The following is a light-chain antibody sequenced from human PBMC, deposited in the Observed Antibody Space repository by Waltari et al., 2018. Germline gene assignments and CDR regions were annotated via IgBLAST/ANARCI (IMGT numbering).Light chain of an antibody. Sequence: EIVLTQSPATLSLSPGERATLSCRASHRVSRYLAWYQQRPGQAPSLLIYDASNRATGIPARFSGSGSETDFTLTISSLEPEDFAVYYCQQRSSWPLTFGGGTKVEIK. CDR2: DAS. CDR1: HRVSRY. J-gene: IGKJ4*01. CDR3: QQRSSWPLT. V-gene: IGKV3-11*01.